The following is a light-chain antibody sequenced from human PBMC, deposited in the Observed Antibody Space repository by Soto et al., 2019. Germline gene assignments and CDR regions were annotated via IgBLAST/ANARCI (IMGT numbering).Light chain of an antibody. CDR3: NSYTISSTWV. V-gene: IGLV2-14*01. CDR2: DVT. Sequence: QSALTQPASVSGSPGQSITISCTGASSDVGGYNYVSWYQQHSGKAPKLRIYDVTNRPSGVSNRFSGSKSGNTASLTISGLQAEDEADYYCNSYTISSTWVFGGGTKLTVL. CDR1: SSDVGGYNY. J-gene: IGLJ3*02.